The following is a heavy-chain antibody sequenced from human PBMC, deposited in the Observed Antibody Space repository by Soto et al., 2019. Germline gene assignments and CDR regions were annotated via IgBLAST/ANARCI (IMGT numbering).Heavy chain of an antibody. V-gene: IGHV1-2*04. CDR3: ARDKGSSSWYRRGRNDAFDI. CDR2: ITPFNGDT. CDR1: GYTFSSNS. Sequence: GASVKVSCKASGYTFSSNSIHWVRQAPGQGLEWMGWITPFNGDTNYAQKFQGWVTMTRDTSISTAYMELSRLRSDDTAVYYCARDKGSSSWYRRGRNDAFDIWGQGTMVTVSS. J-gene: IGHJ3*02. D-gene: IGHD6-13*01.